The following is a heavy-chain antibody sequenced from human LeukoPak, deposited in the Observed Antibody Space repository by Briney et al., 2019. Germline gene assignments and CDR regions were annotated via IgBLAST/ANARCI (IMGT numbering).Heavy chain of an antibody. CDR3: ARDRGRDGYNPYYFDY. V-gene: IGHV3-23*01. CDR2: ISGSGGST. Sequence: GGSLRLSCAASGFTFSSYAMSWVRQAPGKGLEWVSAISGSGGSTYYADSVKGRFTISRDNAKNSLYLQMNSLRAEDTAVYYCARDRGRDGYNPYYFDYWGQGTLVTVSS. J-gene: IGHJ4*02. D-gene: IGHD5-24*01. CDR1: GFTFSSYA.